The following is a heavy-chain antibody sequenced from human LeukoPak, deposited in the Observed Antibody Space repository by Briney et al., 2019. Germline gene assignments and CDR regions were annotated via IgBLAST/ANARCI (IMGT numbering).Heavy chain of an antibody. Sequence: GESLKISCRGSGYTFSSYWIDWVRQMPGKGLEWMGLVYPGDSDAKYSPSFQGQVTLSADKSISTAYLQWSSLKASDTAMYYCARHAPYGDYAYYYYYMDVWGKGTTVTVSS. V-gene: IGHV5-51*01. CDR2: VYPGDSDA. J-gene: IGHJ6*03. D-gene: IGHD4-17*01. CDR3: ARHAPYGDYAYYYYYMDV. CDR1: GYTFSSYW.